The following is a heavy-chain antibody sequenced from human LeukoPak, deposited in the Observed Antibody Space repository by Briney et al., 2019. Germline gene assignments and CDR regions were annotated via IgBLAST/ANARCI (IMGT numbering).Heavy chain of an antibody. J-gene: IGHJ4*02. V-gene: IGHV4-4*07. CDR2: IYTNGNT. Sequence: TSETLSLTCTVSSGSISSYYWGWIRQPAGKGLEWIGRIYTNGNTNYNPSLKSRVTMSVDTSKNQFSLKLTSMTAADTAVYYCARGQYGSGIDYWGQGTLVTVSS. CDR1: SGSISSYY. D-gene: IGHD3-10*01. CDR3: ARGQYGSGIDY.